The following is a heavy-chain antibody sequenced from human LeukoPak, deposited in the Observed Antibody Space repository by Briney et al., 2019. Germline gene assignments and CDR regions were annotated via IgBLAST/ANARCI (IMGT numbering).Heavy chain of an antibody. J-gene: IGHJ5*02. CDR2: IYWDDDN. V-gene: IGHV2-5*02. CDR1: GFSISTSGVG. Sequence: ESGPTLVKPTQTLTLTCTFSGFSISTSGVGVGWIRQPPGKALEWLALIYWDDDNRYSPSLKSRLTITKDTSKNQVVLTMTNMDPVDTATYYCAHRQSTRLFDPWGQGTLVTVSS. CDR3: AHRQSTRLFDP.